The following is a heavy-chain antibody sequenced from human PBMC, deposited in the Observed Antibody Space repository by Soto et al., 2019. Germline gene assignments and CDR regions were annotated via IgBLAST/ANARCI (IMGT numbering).Heavy chain of an antibody. CDR2: ISAYNGNT. Sequence: ASVKVSCKASGYTFTNYGITWVRQAPGQGLEWMGWISAYNGNTNYAQKLQGRVTITRDTSASTAYMELSSLRSEDTAVYYCARLAYDFWSGYYTGQAWFDPWGQGTLVTVSS. CDR1: GYTFTNYG. J-gene: IGHJ5*02. CDR3: ARLAYDFWSGYYTGQAWFDP. V-gene: IGHV1-18*01. D-gene: IGHD3-3*01.